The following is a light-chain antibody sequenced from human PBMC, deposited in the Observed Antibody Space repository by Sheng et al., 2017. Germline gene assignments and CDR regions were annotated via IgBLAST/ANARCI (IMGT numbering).Light chain of an antibody. V-gene: IGKV3-11*01. J-gene: IGKJ3*01. CDR1: QSVSSY. Sequence: EIVLTQSPATLSLSPGERATLSCRASQSVSSYLGWYQQKPGQAPRLLTYGASNRATGIPVRFSGSGSGADFPLTISSLEPEDFATYYCLQDYNYPFTFGPGTKVDIK. CDR3: LQDYNYPFT. CDR2: GAS.